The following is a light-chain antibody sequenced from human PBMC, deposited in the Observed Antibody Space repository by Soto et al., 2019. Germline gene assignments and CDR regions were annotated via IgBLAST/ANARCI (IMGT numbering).Light chain of an antibody. CDR1: QGIGNY. CDR2: GAS. CDR3: QQYNSAPLT. V-gene: IGKV1-27*01. Sequence: DIQMTQSPSSLSASIGDRVTITCQASQGIGNYLAWYQQKPGKVPEFLIYGASTLQTGVPSRFSGSGSGTDFTLTISRLQPEDVATYFCQQYNSAPLTFGGGTTVEIK. J-gene: IGKJ4*01.